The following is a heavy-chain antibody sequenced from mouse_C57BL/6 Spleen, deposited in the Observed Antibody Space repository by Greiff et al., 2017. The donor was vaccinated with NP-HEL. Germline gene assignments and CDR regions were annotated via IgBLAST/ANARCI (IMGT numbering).Heavy chain of an antibody. CDR1: GFTFSDYG. Sequence: EVQLVESGGGLVKPGGSLKLSCAASGFTFSDYGMHWVRQAPEQGLEWVAYISNGSSTIYYADTVKGRATISKDNAYNTLYLHMTSLRSEDTAIYYCARDYEDYFDYWGQGTTLTVSS. CDR3: ARDYEDYFDY. CDR2: ISNGSSTI. J-gene: IGHJ2*01. V-gene: IGHV5-17*01. D-gene: IGHD1-1*01.